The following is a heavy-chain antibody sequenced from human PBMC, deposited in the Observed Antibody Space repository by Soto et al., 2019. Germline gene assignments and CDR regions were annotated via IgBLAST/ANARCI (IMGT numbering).Heavy chain of an antibody. Sequence: GASVKVSCKASGYTFTSYYINWVRRATGQGLEWMGWMNPNSGNTGYAQKFQGRVTMTRNTSISTAYMELGSLRSDDTAVYYCARVPDSVLVPTPINPFNYWGQGTLVTVSS. CDR3: ARVPDSVLVPTPINPFNY. CDR1: GYTFTSYY. J-gene: IGHJ4*01. CDR2: MNPNSGNT. V-gene: IGHV1-8*01. D-gene: IGHD2-2*02.